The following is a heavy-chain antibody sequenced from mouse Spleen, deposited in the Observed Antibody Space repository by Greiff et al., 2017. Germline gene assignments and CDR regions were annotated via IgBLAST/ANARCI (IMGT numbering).Heavy chain of an antibody. CDR3: ARWYDYADY. Sequence: VQLQQSGPELVKPGASVKISCKASGYTFTDYYMNWVKQSHGKSLEWIGDINPNNGGTSYNQKFKGKATLTVDKSSSTAYMELRSLTSEDSAVYYCARWYDYADYWGQGTTLTVSS. D-gene: IGHD2-4*01. CDR2: INPNNGGT. J-gene: IGHJ2*01. V-gene: IGHV1-26*01. CDR1: GYTFTDYY.